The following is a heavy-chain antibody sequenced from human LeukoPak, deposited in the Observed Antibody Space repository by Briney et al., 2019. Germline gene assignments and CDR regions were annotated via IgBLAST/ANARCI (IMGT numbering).Heavy chain of an antibody. CDR3: ARGESSSWSPYYYYYGMDV. Sequence: PSETLSLTCAVYGGSFSGYNWSWIRQPPGKGLEWIRDINHSGSTNYNPSLKSRVTITVDTSKNQFSMKLSSVTAADTAVYYCARGESSSWSPYYYYYGMDVWGKGTTVTVSS. CDR2: INHSGST. D-gene: IGHD6-13*01. V-gene: IGHV4-34*01. J-gene: IGHJ6*04. CDR1: GGSFSGYN.